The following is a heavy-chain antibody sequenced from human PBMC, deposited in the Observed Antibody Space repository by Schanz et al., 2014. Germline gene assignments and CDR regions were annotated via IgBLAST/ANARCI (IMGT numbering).Heavy chain of an antibody. CDR3: ARGPDYGSGSYSSY. D-gene: IGHD3-10*01. CDR2: ISWNSGNI. V-gene: IGHV3-9*01. CDR1: GFTFDDHA. Sequence: EVQLVESGGGLLQPGRSLRLSCAASGFTFDDHAMHWVRQVPGKGLEWVSGISWNSGNIAYADSVKGRFTISRDNARNSLYLQMNNLRVEDTAVYYCARGPDYGSGSYSSYWGQGTLVTVSS. J-gene: IGHJ4*02.